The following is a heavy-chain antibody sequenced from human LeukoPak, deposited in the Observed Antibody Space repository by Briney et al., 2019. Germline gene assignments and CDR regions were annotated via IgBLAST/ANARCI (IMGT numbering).Heavy chain of an antibody. D-gene: IGHD3-3*01. Sequence: ASVKVSCKASGYTFTSYGISWVRQAPGQGLEWMGWINPNSGGTNYAQKFQGRVTMTRDTSISTAYMELSRLRSDDTAVYYCARDSYYDFWSGYLYYFDYWGQGTLVTVSS. V-gene: IGHV1-2*02. CDR2: INPNSGGT. J-gene: IGHJ4*02. CDR3: ARDSYYDFWSGYLYYFDY. CDR1: GYTFTSYG.